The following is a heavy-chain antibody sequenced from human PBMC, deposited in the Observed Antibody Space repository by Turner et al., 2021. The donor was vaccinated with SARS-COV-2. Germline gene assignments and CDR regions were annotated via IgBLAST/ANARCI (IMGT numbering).Heavy chain of an antibody. Sequence: QVPLVESGGGVVQPGRSLRLSCAASGFTFSSYAMHWVRQAPAKGSEWVAVISYDGSHKYYADSVKGRFTISRDNSKNTQYLQMNSLRAEDTDVYYVARAEDSSGYYVFYYDGMDVWGQGTTVTVSS. J-gene: IGHJ6*02. CDR1: GFTFSSYA. CDR2: ISYDGSHK. V-gene: IGHV3-30-3*01. CDR3: ARAEDSSGYYVFYYDGMDV. D-gene: IGHD3-22*01.